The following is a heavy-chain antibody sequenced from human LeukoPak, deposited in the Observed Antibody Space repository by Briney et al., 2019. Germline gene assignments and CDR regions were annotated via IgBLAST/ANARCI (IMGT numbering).Heavy chain of an antibody. Sequence: SETLSLTCAVYGESFSGYYWSWIRQPPGKGLEWIGEINHSGSTNYNPSLKSRVTISVDTSKNQFSLKLSSVTAADTAVYYCASVGYCSSTSCYDYWGQGTLVTVSS. CDR2: INHSGST. V-gene: IGHV4-34*01. CDR1: GESFSGYY. CDR3: ASVGYCSSTSCYDY. D-gene: IGHD2-2*01. J-gene: IGHJ4*02.